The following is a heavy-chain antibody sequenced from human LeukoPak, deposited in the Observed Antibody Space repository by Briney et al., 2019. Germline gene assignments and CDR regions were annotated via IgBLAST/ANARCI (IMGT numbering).Heavy chain of an antibody. CDR2: MNPNSGNT. D-gene: IGHD4-17*01. J-gene: IGHJ6*02. CDR1: GYTFTSYD. V-gene: IGHV1-8*01. Sequence: ASVKVSCKASGYTFTSYDINWVRQATGQGLEWMGWMNPNSGNTGYAQKFQGRVTMTRNTSISTAYMELSSLRSEDTAVYYCARDGTVTQIREYKYYYYYGMDVWGQGTTVTVSS. CDR3: ARDGTVTQIREYKYYYYYGMDV.